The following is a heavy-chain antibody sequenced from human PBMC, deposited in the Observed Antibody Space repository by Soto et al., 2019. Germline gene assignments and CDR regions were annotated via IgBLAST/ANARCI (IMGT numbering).Heavy chain of an antibody. CDR2: ISCGGGTT. V-gene: IGHV3-23*01. CDR1: EFTFSTYA. D-gene: IGHD3-22*01. Sequence: EVQLLESGGGLVQPGGSLRLSCAASEFTFSTYAMSWVRQAPGKGLEWVSAISCGGGTTYYADSVKGRFTISRDNTKNKLYLQMNSLRAEDTAVYYCAKNHGYYYDSTGYHFDYWGQGTLVTVSS. CDR3: AKNHGYYYDSTGYHFDY. J-gene: IGHJ4*02.